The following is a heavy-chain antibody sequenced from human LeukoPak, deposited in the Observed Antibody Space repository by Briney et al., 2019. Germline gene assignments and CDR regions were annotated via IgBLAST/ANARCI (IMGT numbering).Heavy chain of an antibody. Sequence: GGSLRLSCAGSGITFSTYWMHWVRQAPGKGLVWVSRINSEGSTISYADSVEGRFTIFRDNAKNTLFLQMNSLRAEDTAVYYCARISSDSISYYDHWGLGTLVTVSS. D-gene: IGHD3-22*01. CDR2: INSEGSTI. V-gene: IGHV3-74*01. CDR3: ARISSDSISYYDH. CDR1: GITFSTYW. J-gene: IGHJ4*02.